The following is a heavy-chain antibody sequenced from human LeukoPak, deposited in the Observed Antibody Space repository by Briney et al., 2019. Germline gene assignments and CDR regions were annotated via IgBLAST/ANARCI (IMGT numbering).Heavy chain of an antibody. Sequence: GGSLRLSCAASGFTFSDYHMSWIRQAPGKGLERVSYISLSSTYTNYADSVKGRFTISRDNAKNLLYLQMNSLRVEDTAVYYCARDGWFGELDKDHFDYWGQGTLVTVSS. J-gene: IGHJ4*02. CDR3: ARDGWFGELDKDHFDY. CDR2: ISLSSTYT. CDR1: GFTFSDYH. D-gene: IGHD3-10*01. V-gene: IGHV3-11*06.